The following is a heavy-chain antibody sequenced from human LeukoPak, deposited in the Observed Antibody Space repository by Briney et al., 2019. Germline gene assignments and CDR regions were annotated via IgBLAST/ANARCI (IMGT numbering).Heavy chain of an antibody. V-gene: IGHV4-39*01. Sequence: SETLSLTCSVSNASIISSSYYWGWIRQPPGKGLEWIGSIYYRGRTYYNPSLKIRVTISADTSKNQFSLKLSSVTAADTAVYYCARVSGTTSWFDPWGQGTLVTVSS. CDR2: IYYRGRT. J-gene: IGHJ5*02. D-gene: IGHD1/OR15-1a*01. CDR3: ARVSGTTSWFDP. CDR1: NASIISSSYY.